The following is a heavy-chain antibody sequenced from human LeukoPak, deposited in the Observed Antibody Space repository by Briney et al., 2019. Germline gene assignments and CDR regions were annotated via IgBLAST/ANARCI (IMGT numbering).Heavy chain of an antibody. V-gene: IGHV5-51*01. J-gene: IGHJ4*02. D-gene: IGHD3-3*01. CDR3: ARGYYDFWSGPYYFDY. CDR2: IYPGDSDT. CDR1: GYSFTSYW. Sequence: GESLKISCKGSGYSFTSYWIGWVRQMPGKGLEWMGIIYPGDSDTRYSPSFQGQVTISADKSISTAYLQWSSLKASDTAMYYCARGYYDFWSGPYYFDYWGQGTLVTVSS.